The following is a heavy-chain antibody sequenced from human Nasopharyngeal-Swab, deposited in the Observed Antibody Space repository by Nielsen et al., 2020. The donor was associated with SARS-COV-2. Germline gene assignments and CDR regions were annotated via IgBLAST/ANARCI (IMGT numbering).Heavy chain of an antibody. Sequence: GESLKISCAASGFTFSGSSMHWVRQASGKGLEWVGHIRSKANNYATAYAASVKGRFTISRDDSKNTAYLQMNSLETEDTAVYYCGKFDYSISPAGYLGQGTLVTVSS. J-gene: IGHJ4*02. CDR1: GFTFSGSS. CDR2: IRSKANNYAT. CDR3: GKFDYSISPAGY. V-gene: IGHV3-73*01. D-gene: IGHD6-6*01.